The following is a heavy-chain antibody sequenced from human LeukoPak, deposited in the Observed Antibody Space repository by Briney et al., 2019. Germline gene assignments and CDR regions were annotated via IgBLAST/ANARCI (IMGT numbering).Heavy chain of an antibody. CDR3: AREGAYDFWSGYYYYYYMDV. CDR2: IKQDGSEK. Sequence: GGSLRLSCAASGFTFSSYWMSWVRQAPGKGLEWVANIKQDGSEKHYVDSVKGRFTISRDNAKNSLHLQMNSLRAEDTAVYYCAREGAYDFWSGYYYYYYMDVWGKGTTVTVSS. V-gene: IGHV3-7*01. D-gene: IGHD3-3*01. J-gene: IGHJ6*03. CDR1: GFTFSSYW.